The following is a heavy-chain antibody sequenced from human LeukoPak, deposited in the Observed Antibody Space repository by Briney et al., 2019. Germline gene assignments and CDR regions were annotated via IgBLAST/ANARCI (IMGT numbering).Heavy chain of an antibody. CDR3: ARDGYGSGSFFSDY. V-gene: IGHV1-2*02. CDR1: GYTFTYFY. CDR2: INPNNGAT. Sequence: ASVKVSCKASGYTFTYFYIHWVRQAPGQGREWVGWINPNNGATNYAQKFQGRVTMTRDTSISPIYMEVSRLRSDDTAVYFCARDGYGSGSFFSDYWGQGTLVTVSS. J-gene: IGHJ4*02. D-gene: IGHD3-10*01.